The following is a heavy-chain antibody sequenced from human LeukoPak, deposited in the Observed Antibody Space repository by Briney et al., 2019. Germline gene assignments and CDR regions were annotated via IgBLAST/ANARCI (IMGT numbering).Heavy chain of an antibody. CDR1: GFTFSSYW. Sequence: GGSLRLSCAASGFTFSSYWMTWVRQDPGKELEWVAKIKQDGSEKYYVDSVKGRFTISRDNAKNSLYLQMNSLGAEDTGVYYCARRGTSSSWAHFDYWGQGTLVTVSS. J-gene: IGHJ4*02. CDR3: ARRGTSSSWAHFDY. D-gene: IGHD6-13*01. V-gene: IGHV3-7*05. CDR2: IKQDGSEK.